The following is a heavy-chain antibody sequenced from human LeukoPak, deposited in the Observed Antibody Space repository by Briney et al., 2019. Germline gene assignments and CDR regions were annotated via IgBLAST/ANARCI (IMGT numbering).Heavy chain of an antibody. CDR1: GYTLTELS. Sequence: ASLKVSCKVSGYTLTELSMHWVRQAPGKGLEWMGGFEPEDGETIYAQKFQGRVTMTEDTSTDTAYMELSSLRSEDTAVYYCATSGSHPSLYYYYGMDVWGKGTTVTVSS. J-gene: IGHJ6*04. D-gene: IGHD2-15*01. CDR3: ATSGSHPSLYYYYGMDV. CDR2: FEPEDGET. V-gene: IGHV1-24*01.